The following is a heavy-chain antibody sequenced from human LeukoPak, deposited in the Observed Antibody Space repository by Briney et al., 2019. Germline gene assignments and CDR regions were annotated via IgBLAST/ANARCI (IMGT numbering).Heavy chain of an antibody. Sequence: PSETLSLTCAVYGGSFSGYYWIWMRQPPGKALEWIGEVNHSGSTNYNPSLKSRVTISVDTSKSQFSLKLSSVTAADTAVYYCARGRRDYVWGSYRLNFDYWGQGTLVTVSS. D-gene: IGHD3-16*02. CDR1: GGSFSGYY. J-gene: IGHJ4*02. V-gene: IGHV4-34*01. CDR2: VNHSGST. CDR3: ARGRRDYVWGSYRLNFDY.